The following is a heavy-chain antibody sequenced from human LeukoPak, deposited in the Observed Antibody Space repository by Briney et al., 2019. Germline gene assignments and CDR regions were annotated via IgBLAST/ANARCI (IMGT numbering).Heavy chain of an antibody. CDR3: ARGLDAGVLVDY. J-gene: IGHJ4*02. V-gene: IGHV3-11*06. CDR2: ISSSSSYT. Sequence: GGSLRLSCAASGFTFSDYYMSWIRQAPGKGLEWVSYISSSSSYTNYADSVKGRFTISRDNAKNSLYLQMNSLRAEDTAVYYCARGLDAGVLVDYWGQGTLVTVSS. CDR1: GFTFSDYY. D-gene: IGHD1-1*01.